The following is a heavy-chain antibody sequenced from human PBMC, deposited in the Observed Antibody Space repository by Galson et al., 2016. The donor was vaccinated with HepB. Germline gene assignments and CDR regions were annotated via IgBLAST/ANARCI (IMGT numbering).Heavy chain of an antibody. CDR1: GFTFGRHA. CDR3: ARDAEDAAWSPPYFDS. Sequence: SLRLSCAASGFTFGRHAMHWVRQAPGKWLEWVAVISYDGGDEYYADSVKGRFTISRDNSKNTLFLQMNSLKSDDTAIYFCARDAEDAAWSPPYFDSWGQGALVTVSS. D-gene: IGHD3-3*01. J-gene: IGHJ4*02. V-gene: IGHV3-30*04. CDR2: ISYDGGDE.